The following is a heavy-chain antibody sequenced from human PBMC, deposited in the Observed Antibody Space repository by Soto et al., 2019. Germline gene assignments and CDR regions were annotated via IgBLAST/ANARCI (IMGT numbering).Heavy chain of an antibody. CDR1: GYTFIDYG. CDR2: ISAYNSIT. D-gene: IGHD2-15*01. CDR3: ARVGAVVTILADY. V-gene: IGHV1-18*01. J-gene: IGHJ4*02. Sequence: ASVQVSCKASGYTFIDYGISWARQAPGQVLEWMGWISAYNSITNYAQNLQGRVTMTTDTSTSTAYMELRSLRSDDTAVYYCARVGAVVTILADYWGQGTLVTVSS.